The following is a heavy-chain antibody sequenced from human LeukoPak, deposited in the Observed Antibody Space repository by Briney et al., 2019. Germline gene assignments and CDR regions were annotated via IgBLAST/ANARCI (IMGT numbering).Heavy chain of an antibody. J-gene: IGHJ6*03. CDR3: ARGYSSSWYYYYYYMDV. CDR2: IYHSGST. CDR1: GGSISSSNW. D-gene: IGHD6-13*01. Sequence: SETLSLTCAVSGGSISSSNWWSWVRQPPGKGLEWIGEIYHSGSTNYNPSLKSRVTISVDKSKNQFSLKLSSVTAADTAVYYCARGYSSSWYYYYYYMDVWGKGTTVTVSS. V-gene: IGHV4-4*02.